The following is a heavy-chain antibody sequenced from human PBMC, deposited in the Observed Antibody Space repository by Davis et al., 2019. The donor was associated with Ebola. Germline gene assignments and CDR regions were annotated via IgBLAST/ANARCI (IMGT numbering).Heavy chain of an antibody. D-gene: IGHD3-3*01. CDR1: GLTFDDYA. Sequence: GESLKISCATSGLTFDDYAMHWVRQAPGKGLEWVAVVSHSEREKFYADSVKGRFTISRDNSENTLYLQMNSLTPDDTAVYYCARAVFHEVLDYWGQGTPVTVSS. CDR3: ARAVFHEVLDY. V-gene: IGHV3-30*04. J-gene: IGHJ4*02. CDR2: VSHSEREK.